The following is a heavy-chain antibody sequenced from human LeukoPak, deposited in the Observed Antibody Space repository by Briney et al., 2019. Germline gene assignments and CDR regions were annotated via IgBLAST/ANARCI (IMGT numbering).Heavy chain of an antibody. J-gene: IGHJ4*02. D-gene: IGHD3-22*01. CDR2: IYHSGST. Sequence: SETLSLTCAVSGGSISSGGYSWSWIRQPPGKGLEWIGYIYHSGSTNYNPSLKSRVTISVDTSKNQFSLKLSSVTAADTAVYYCARAQRTYYYDSSFDYWGQGTLVTVSS. CDR1: GGSISSGGYS. CDR3: ARAQRTYYYDSSFDY. V-gene: IGHV4-30-2*01.